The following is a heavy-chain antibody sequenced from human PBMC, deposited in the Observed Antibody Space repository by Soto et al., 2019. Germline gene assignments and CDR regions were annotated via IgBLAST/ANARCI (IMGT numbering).Heavy chain of an antibody. D-gene: IGHD3-3*01. Sequence: QVQLQQSGPGLVKPSQTLSLTCAISGDSVSSNSAAWNWIRQSPSRGLEWLGRTYYRSKWYNDYAVSVKSRITINTDTSKNQFSLQLNSVTPEDTAVYYCARLYYDFWRGSSVYYYGMDVWGQGTTVTVSS. CDR3: ARLYYDFWRGSSVYYYGMDV. J-gene: IGHJ6*02. CDR1: GDSVSSNSAA. V-gene: IGHV6-1*01. CDR2: TYYRSKWYN.